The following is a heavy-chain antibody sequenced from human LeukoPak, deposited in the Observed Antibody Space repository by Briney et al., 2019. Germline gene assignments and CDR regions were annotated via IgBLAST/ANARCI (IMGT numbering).Heavy chain of an antibody. CDR3: ANGYSYVRTY. CDR1: GFTFDDYA. J-gene: IGHJ4*02. CDR2: ISWNSGSI. V-gene: IGHV3-9*01. Sequence: GRSLRLSCAASGFTFDDYAMHWVRQAPGKGLEWVSGISWNSGSIGYADSVKGRFTISRDNAKNSLYLQMNSLRAEDTAVYYCANGYSYVRTYWGQGTLVTVSS. D-gene: IGHD5-18*01.